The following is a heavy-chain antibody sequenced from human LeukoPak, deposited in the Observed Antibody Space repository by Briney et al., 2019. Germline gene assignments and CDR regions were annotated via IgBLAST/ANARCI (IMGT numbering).Heavy chain of an antibody. J-gene: IGHJ3*02. V-gene: IGHV3-48*01. CDR2: INGRSSTI. CDR1: RVSFSNYG. Sequence: PGGSLRLSCAAPRVSFSNYGANGVREAPGEGVEWGSYINGRSSTIYYADSVRGGVTISRDNAKNTLYLQMNSLKAEHTAIYNCAREVGTPQAFDIWGQGTMVTVSS. CDR3: AREVGTPQAFDI. D-gene: IGHD1-26*01.